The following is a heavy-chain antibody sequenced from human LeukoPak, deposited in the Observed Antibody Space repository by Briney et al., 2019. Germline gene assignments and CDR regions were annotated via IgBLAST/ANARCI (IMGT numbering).Heavy chain of an antibody. Sequence: AGGSLRLSCAASGFTFSGSAMHWVRQASGKGLEWVGRIRSKANHYATAYAASVKGRFTVSRDDSKNTAYLQMNSLKTEDTAVYYCAELGITMIGGVWGKGTTVTISS. CDR3: AELGITMIGGV. D-gene: IGHD3-10*02. CDR2: IRSKANHYAT. CDR1: GFTFSGSA. J-gene: IGHJ6*04. V-gene: IGHV3-73*01.